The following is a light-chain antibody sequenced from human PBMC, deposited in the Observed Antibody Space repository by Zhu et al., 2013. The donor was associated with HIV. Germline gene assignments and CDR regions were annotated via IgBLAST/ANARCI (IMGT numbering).Light chain of an antibody. CDR1: QSVSSSY. V-gene: IGKV3D-20*02. CDR2: GAS. J-gene: IGKJ2*01. CDR3: QQRSNWLDT. Sequence: EIVLTQSPGTLSLSPGERATLSCRASQSVSSSYLAWYQLKPGQAPRLLIYGASSRATGVPDRFSGSGSGTDFTLNISGLEPEDFAVYYCQQRSNWLDTFGQGTKLEIK.